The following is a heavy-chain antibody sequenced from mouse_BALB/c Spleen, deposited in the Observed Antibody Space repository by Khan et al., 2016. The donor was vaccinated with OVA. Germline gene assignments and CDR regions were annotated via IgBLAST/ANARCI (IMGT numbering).Heavy chain of an antibody. V-gene: IGHV1-76*01. D-gene: IGHD2-13*01. CDR2: IYPGTGST. Sequence: QVQLKQSGGDLVRPGASVKLSCKTSGYIFTSYWIHWVKQRSGQGLEWIARIYPGTGSTYYNEKFKGKATLTADNSSSTAYMQLSSLKSEDSSVYLCAGGSGCGDFFDYWGQGTLVTVSA. CDR1: GYIFTSYW. J-gene: IGHJ3*01. CDR3: AGGSGCGDFFDY.